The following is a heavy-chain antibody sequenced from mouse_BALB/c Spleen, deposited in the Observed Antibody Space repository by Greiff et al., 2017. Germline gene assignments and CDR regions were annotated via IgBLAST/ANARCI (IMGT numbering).Heavy chain of an antibody. Sequence: DVHLVESGGGLVKPGGSLKLSCAASGFAFSSYDMSWVRQTPEKRLEWVAYISSGGGSTYYPDTVKGRFTISRDNAKNTLYLQMSSLKSEDTAMYYCARQKGYGYYIDYWGQGTTLTVSS. CDR3: ARQKGYGYYIDY. CDR2: ISSGGGST. CDR1: GFAFSSYD. D-gene: IGHD2-10*02. V-gene: IGHV5-12-1*01. J-gene: IGHJ2*01.